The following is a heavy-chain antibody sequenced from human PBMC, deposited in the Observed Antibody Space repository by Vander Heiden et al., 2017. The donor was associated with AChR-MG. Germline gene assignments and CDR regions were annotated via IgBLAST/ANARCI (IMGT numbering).Heavy chain of an antibody. CDR3: ARDEASGQLLWFPLDP. D-gene: IGHD3-10*01. V-gene: IGHV3-30-3*01. CDR2: ISYDGSNK. Sequence: QVQLVESGGGVVQPGRSLSLSCAASGFTFSSYAMHWVRQAPGKGLEWVAVISYDGSNKYYADSVKGRFTISRDNSKNTLYLQMNSLRAEDTAVYYCARDEASGQLLWFPLDPWGQGTLVTVSS. J-gene: IGHJ5*02. CDR1: GFTFSSYA.